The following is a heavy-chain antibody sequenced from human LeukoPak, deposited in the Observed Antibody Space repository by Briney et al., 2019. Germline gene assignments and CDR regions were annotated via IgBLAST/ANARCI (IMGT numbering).Heavy chain of an antibody. Sequence: SETLSLTCAVYGGSFSGYYWSWIRQPPGKGLGWIGEINHSGSTNYNPSLKSRVTISVDTSKNQFSLKLSSVTAADTAVYYCAVTLGYCSSTSCHNNWFDPWGQGTLVTVSS. CDR3: AVTLGYCSSTSCHNNWFDP. CDR1: GGSFSGYY. J-gene: IGHJ5*02. D-gene: IGHD2-2*02. CDR2: INHSGST. V-gene: IGHV4-34*01.